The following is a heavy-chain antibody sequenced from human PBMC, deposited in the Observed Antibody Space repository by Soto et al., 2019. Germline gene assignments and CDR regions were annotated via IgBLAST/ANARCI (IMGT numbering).Heavy chain of an antibody. CDR1: GFTFSSYA. CDR3: AKRRADFSSGYWPSDY. CDR2: ISGGGDAS. V-gene: IGHV3-23*01. J-gene: IGHJ4*02. D-gene: IGHD3-3*01. Sequence: GGSLRLSCTASGFTFSSYAMDCVRQAPGKGLEWLSAISGGGDASHYADSVKGRFTISRDNSKNTLVLQMSSLRAENTAVYYCAKRRADFSSGYWPSDYWGQGTLVTVSS.